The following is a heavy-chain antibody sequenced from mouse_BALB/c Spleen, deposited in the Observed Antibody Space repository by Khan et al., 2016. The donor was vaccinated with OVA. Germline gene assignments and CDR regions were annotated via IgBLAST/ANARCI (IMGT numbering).Heavy chain of an antibody. D-gene: IGHD2-1*01. J-gene: IGHJ3*01. CDR3: TRSGYGTFAY. CDR1: GYSFTSYY. Sequence: LVESGAELVKPGASVRLSCKASGYSFTSYYLYWVKQRPGHGLEWIGDINPSNGGTHFNEKFKNKVTLTVDKSSSTAYMQLSSLTSEDSAVYYCTRSGYGTFAYWGQGTLVTVAA. V-gene: IGHV1S81*02. CDR2: INPSNGGT.